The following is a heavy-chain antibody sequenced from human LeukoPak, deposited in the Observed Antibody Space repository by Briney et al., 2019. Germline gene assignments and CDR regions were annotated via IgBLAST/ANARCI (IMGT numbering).Heavy chain of an antibody. Sequence: GRSLRLSCAASGFTFSSYAMHWVRQAPGKGLEWVAVIWYDGSKKYYADSVKGRFTISRDNSKNTLDLQMNSLRVEDTAVYYCARMSASYLDYWGQGTLVSVSS. CDR2: IWYDGSKK. D-gene: IGHD3-3*01. CDR3: ARMSASYLDY. J-gene: IGHJ4*02. CDR1: GFTFSSYA. V-gene: IGHV3-33*08.